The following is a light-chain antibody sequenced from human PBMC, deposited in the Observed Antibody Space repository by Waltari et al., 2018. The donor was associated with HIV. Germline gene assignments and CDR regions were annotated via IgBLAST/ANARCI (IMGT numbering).Light chain of an antibody. CDR1: QNINRW. Sequence: DIQMTQSPATLSASVGDRVTISCRASQNINRWLAWYQQRPGKPPKFLIYQASSLESGVPSRFSGSGSGTLFTLTINSLQPADFATYYCQQYHAYPVTVGGGTKVESK. V-gene: IGKV1-5*01. CDR3: QQYHAYPVT. CDR2: QAS. J-gene: IGKJ4*01.